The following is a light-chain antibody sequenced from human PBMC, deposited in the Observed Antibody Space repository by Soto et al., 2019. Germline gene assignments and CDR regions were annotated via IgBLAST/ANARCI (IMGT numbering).Light chain of an antibody. CDR3: QQYAGSPWT. V-gene: IGKV3-20*01. CDR1: QNISNY. J-gene: IGKJ1*01. Sequence: IVLTQSPATLSLSPGKRATLSCRASQNISNYLIWYQKKNGQAPRLIIYDVSNRAAGIPARFSGGGSGTDCTLTISRLEPEDFAVYYCQQYAGSPWTLGQGTKVDI. CDR2: DVS.